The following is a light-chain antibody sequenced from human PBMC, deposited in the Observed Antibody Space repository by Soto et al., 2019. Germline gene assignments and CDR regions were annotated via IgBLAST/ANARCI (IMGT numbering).Light chain of an antibody. CDR3: SSYTSSSTLV. J-gene: IGLJ1*01. V-gene: IGLV2-14*01. CDR2: EVS. Sequence: QSVLTQPRSVSGSPGQSVTISCTGTSSDVGRYNYVSWYQQYPGKAPKLMIYEVSNRPSGVSNRFSGSKSGNTASLTISGLQAEDEADYYCSSYTSSSTLVFGTGTKLTVL. CDR1: SSDVGRYNY.